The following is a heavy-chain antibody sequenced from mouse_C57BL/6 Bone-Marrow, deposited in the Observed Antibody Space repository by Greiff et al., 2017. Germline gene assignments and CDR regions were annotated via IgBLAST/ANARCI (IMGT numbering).Heavy chain of an antibody. CDR2: IHPNSGST. CDR1: GYTFTSYW. V-gene: IGHV1-64*01. Sequence: QVQLQQPGAELVKPGASVKLSCKASGYTFTSYWLHWVKQRPGQGLEWIGMIHPNSGSTNYNEKFKSKATLTVDKFSSTAYMQLSSLTSEDSAVYYCARGYRLRRPTLYYFDYWGQGTTLTVSS. D-gene: IGHD2-2*01. CDR3: ARGYRLRRPTLYYFDY. J-gene: IGHJ2*01.